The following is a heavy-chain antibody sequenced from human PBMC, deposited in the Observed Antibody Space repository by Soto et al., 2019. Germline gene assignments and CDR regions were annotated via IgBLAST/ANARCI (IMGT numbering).Heavy chain of an antibody. CDR2: IYPGDSDT. D-gene: IGHD1-1*01. Sequence: GESLKISCKGSGYSFTSYWIGWVRQMPGKGLEWMGIIYPGDSDTRYSPSFQGQVTISADKSISTAYLQWSSLKASDTAMYYCASCSLEPDGGVXFDYWGQRTLVTVSS. J-gene: IGHJ4*02. CDR1: GYSFTSYW. CDR3: ASCSLEPDGGVXFDY. V-gene: IGHV5-51*01.